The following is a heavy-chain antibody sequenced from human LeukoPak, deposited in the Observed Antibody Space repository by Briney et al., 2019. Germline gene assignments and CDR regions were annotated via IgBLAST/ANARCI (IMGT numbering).Heavy chain of an antibody. Sequence: SETLSLTCTVSGGSISSGSYYWSWIRQPAGKGLEWIGRIYTSGSTNYNPSLKSRVTISVDTSKNQFSLKLSSVTTAVYYCARDLDVYNWFDSWGQGTLVTV. CDR1: GGSISSGSYY. V-gene: IGHV4-61*02. J-gene: IGHJ5*01. D-gene: IGHD5-24*01. CDR2: IYTSGST. CDR3: ARDLDVYNWFDS.